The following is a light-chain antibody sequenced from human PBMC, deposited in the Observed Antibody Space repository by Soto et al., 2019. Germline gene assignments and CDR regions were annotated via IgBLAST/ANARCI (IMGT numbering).Light chain of an antibody. CDR2: GAS. J-gene: IGKJ1*01. Sequence: EVVMTQSPGTLSVSPGERATLSCRAGQSISFNLAWYQLKPGQVPRLLIYGASTRATGVPARFSGSASGTEFTLTIGSLQAEDFVVYYCKQYNPWPWTFGQGTKVEIK. CDR1: QSISFN. V-gene: IGKV3-15*01. CDR3: KQYNPWPWT.